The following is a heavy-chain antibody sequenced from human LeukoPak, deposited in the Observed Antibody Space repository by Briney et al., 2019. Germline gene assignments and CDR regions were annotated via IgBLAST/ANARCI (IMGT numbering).Heavy chain of an antibody. J-gene: IGHJ5*02. V-gene: IGHV6-1*01. CDR3: ASDVSNWFDP. Sequence: SQTLSLTCALSGDSVSSNSAAWNWIRQSPSRGLEWLGRTYYRSKWYNDYAVSVKSRITITPDTSKNQSALPPNSVTPEDTAVYYCASDVSNWFDPWGQGTLVTVSS. CDR2: TYYRSKWYN. CDR1: GDSVSSNSAA.